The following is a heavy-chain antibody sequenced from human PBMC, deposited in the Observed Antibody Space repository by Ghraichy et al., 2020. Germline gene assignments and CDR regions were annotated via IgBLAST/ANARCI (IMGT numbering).Heavy chain of an antibody. D-gene: IGHD3-3*01. J-gene: IGHJ4*02. V-gene: IGHV3-30-3*01. CDR2: ISYDGSNK. Sequence: GGSLRLSCAASGFTFSNFSMHWVRQAPGKGLEWVAAISYDGSNKYYADSVKGRFTISRDNSKNTLYLQMNSLRAEDTAVYYCARDTLEWLLYVAFDSWGQGTLVTVSS. CDR1: GFTFSNFS. CDR3: ARDTLEWLLYVAFDS.